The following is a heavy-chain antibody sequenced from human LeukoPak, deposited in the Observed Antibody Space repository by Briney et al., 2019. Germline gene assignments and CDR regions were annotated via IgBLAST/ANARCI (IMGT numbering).Heavy chain of an antibody. CDR1: GFTFSNFG. J-gene: IGHJ4*02. V-gene: IGHV3-23*01. D-gene: IGHD6-13*01. Sequence: GGSPRLSCTASGFTFSNFGMAWVRQAPGKGLEWVSSISDTGGDTYYADSVKGRFTVSRDNSKNTLYLQMNSLRAEDTAVFFCAKRVSYSDSAAYFDYWGQGTLVTVSS. CDR3: AKRVSYSDSAAYFDY. CDR2: ISDTGGDT.